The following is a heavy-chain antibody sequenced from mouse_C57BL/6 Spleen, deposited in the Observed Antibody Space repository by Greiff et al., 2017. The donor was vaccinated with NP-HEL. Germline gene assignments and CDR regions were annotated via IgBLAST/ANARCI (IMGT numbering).Heavy chain of an antibody. CDR1: GYTFTSYW. V-gene: IGHV1-55*01. D-gene: IGHD2-3*01. CDR3: ARERDDGYPLDY. CDR2: IYPGSGGT. J-gene: IGHJ2*01. Sequence: QVQLQQSGAELVKPGASVKMSCKASGYTFTSYWITWVKQRPGQGLEWIGDIYPGSGGTNYNEKFKSKATLTVDTSSSTAYMQLSSLTSEDSAVYYCARERDDGYPLDYWGQGTTLTVSS.